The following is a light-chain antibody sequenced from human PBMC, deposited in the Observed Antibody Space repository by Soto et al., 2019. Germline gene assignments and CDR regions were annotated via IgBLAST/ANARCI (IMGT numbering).Light chain of an antibody. CDR3: QQAYSFPIT. CDR2: GAS. J-gene: IGKJ5*01. V-gene: IGKV1D-12*01. Sequence: GARVTITCRASPDIAGYLAWYQHKPGRTPELLIHGASRLQSGVPARFSGSGSGTDFTLSINSLQPEDFATYYCQQAYSFPITFGQGTRLEIK. CDR1: PDIAGY.